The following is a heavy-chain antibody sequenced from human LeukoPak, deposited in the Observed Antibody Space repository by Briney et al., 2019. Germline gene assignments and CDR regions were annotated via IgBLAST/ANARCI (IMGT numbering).Heavy chain of an antibody. CDR2: VFYSGST. CDR1: GGSITNYY. J-gene: IGHJ3*02. CDR3: ARDAVTYDAFDI. Sequence: SETPSLTSTVSGGSITNYYWNWIRQPPGKGLEWIGYVFYSGSTNYNPSLKSRVTISVDTSKNQFSLKLTSVTAADTALYYCARDAVTYDAFDIWGQGTMVTVSS. V-gene: IGHV4-59*01. D-gene: IGHD2-21*02.